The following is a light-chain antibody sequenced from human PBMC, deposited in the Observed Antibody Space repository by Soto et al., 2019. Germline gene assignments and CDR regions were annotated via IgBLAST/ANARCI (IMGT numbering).Light chain of an antibody. J-gene: IGKJ2*01. CDR2: AAS. CDR1: QSISVH. V-gene: IGKV1-39*01. CDR3: KQSYITPYT. Sequence: DIQMTQSPSSLSASVGDTVTITCRASQSISVHLNWYQQKPGKVPKLLIYAASNLQSGVPLRFSGSGYETDFALTISSLHPDDFATYYCKQSYITPYTFGQGTKLRSN.